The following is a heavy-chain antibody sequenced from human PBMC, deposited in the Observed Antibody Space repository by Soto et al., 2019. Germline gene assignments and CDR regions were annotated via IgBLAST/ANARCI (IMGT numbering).Heavy chain of an antibody. CDR2: ISGSGGST. J-gene: IGHJ4*02. CDR1: GFTFSSYA. Sequence: GGSLRLSCAASGFTFSSYAMSWVRQAPGKGLEWVSAISGSGGSTYYADSVKGRFTISRDNSKNTLYLQMNSLRAEDTAVYYCAKGEADTIFGVVTIDYWGQGTLVTVSS. CDR3: AKGEADTIFGVVTIDY. V-gene: IGHV3-23*01. D-gene: IGHD3-3*01.